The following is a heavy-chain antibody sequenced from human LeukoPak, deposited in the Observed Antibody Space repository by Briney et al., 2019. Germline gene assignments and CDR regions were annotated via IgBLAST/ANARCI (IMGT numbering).Heavy chain of an antibody. V-gene: IGHV3-33*06. Sequence: PGGSLRLSCAASKFTFSHYGMHWVRQAPCKGLQWVAVIWSDGSNQYYADSVKGRFTIYRDNSNNMVSLQMNSLRADDPHVYYCAKEAQRGFDYSNSLEYWGQGALVTVSS. CDR1: KFTFSHYG. J-gene: IGHJ4*02. CDR3: AKEAQRGFDYSNSLEY. D-gene: IGHD4-11*01. CDR2: IWSDGSNQ.